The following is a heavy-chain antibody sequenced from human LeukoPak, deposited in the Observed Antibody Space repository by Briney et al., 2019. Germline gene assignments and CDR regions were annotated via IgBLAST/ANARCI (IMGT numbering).Heavy chain of an antibody. CDR3: ARGHCGGDCNWFDP. CDR1: GGSFSGYY. Sequence: SETLSLTCAVYGGSFSGYYWSWIRQPPGKGLEWIGEINHSGSTNYNLSLKSRVTISVDTSKNQFSLKLSSVTAADTAVYYCARGHCGGDCNWFDPWGQGTLVTVSS. V-gene: IGHV4-34*01. J-gene: IGHJ5*02. CDR2: INHSGST. D-gene: IGHD2-21*02.